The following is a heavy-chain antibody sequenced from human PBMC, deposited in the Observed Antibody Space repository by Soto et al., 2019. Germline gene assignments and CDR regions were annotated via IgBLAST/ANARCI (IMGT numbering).Heavy chain of an antibody. CDR1: GYTFTSYA. CDR3: ARDLGVGAASDY. Sequence: QVQLVQSGAEVKKPGASVKVSCKASGYTFTSYAMHWVRQAPGQRLEWMGWINAGNGNTKYSQKFQGRVTITRDTSASTAYMELISLRSEYTAVYYCARDLGVGAASDYWGQGTLVTVSS. CDR2: INAGNGNT. D-gene: IGHD1-26*01. V-gene: IGHV1-3*01. J-gene: IGHJ4*02.